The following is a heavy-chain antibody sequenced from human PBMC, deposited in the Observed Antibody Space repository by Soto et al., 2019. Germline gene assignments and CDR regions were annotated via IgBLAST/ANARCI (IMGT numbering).Heavy chain of an antibody. CDR1: GFTFSSYG. J-gene: IGHJ4*02. V-gene: IGHV3-33*01. Sequence: QVQLVESGGGVVQPGRSLRLSCAASGFTFSSYGMHWVRQAPGKGLEWVAVIWYDGSNKFYADSVKGRFTISRDNSKNPLYLQMNSLRAEDTAVYYCARGQWLVRFYYFDYWGQGTLVTVSS. CDR3: ARGQWLVRFYYFDY. D-gene: IGHD6-19*01. CDR2: IWYDGSNK.